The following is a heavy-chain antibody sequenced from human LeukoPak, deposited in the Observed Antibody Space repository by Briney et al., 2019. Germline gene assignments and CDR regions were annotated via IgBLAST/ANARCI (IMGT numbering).Heavy chain of an antibody. CDR2: IIPIFGTA. D-gene: IGHD3-16*01. CDR3: ARSPPIYVTQSIFDY. CDR1: GGTFSSYA. J-gene: IGHJ4*02. V-gene: IGHV1-69*05. Sequence: GASVKVSCKASGGTFSSYAISWVRQAPGQGLEWMGGIIPIFGTANYAQKLQGRVTMTTDTSTSTAYMELRSLRSDDTAVYYCARSPPIYVTQSIFDYWGQGTLVTVSS.